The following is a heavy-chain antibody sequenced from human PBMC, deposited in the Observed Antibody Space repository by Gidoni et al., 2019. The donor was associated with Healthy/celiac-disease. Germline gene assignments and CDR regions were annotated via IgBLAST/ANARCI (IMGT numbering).Heavy chain of an antibody. Sequence: QVQLVESGGGVVQPGRSLRLSCAASGFTLSSYAMHWVRQAPGKGLEWVAVRSYDGSNKYYADSVKGRFTISRDNSKNTLYLQMNSLRAEDTAVYYCARVRSLGYSGSYFDYWGQGTLVTVSS. CDR1: GFTLSSYA. CDR3: ARVRSLGYSGSYFDY. D-gene: IGHD1-26*01. V-gene: IGHV3-30-3*01. J-gene: IGHJ4*02. CDR2: RSYDGSNK.